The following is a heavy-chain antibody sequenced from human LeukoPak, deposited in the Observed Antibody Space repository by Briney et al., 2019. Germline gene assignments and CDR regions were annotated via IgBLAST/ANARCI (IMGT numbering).Heavy chain of an antibody. V-gene: IGHV1-58*01. J-gene: IGHJ4*02. Sequence: ASVKVSCKASGFTFTSSAVRWARQARGQRLEWIGWIVVGSGNTNYAQKIQERVTITREMSTSTAYMVLSSLRSEDTAVYYRAASPDYYDSSGYSYYFDYWGQGTLVSVSS. D-gene: IGHD3-22*01. CDR2: IVVGSGNT. CDR1: GFTFTSSA. CDR3: AASPDYYDSSGYSYYFDY.